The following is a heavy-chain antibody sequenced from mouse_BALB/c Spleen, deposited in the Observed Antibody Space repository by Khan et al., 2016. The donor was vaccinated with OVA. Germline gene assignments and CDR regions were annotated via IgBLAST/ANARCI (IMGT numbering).Heavy chain of an antibody. CDR3: SSFCGKPFTY. CDR2: IDPANGAT. CDR1: GFNIKDTY. J-gene: IGHJ3*01. Sequence: VQLKESGAELVKPGASVKLSCTASGFNIKDTYMHWVKQRPEQGLEWIGRIDPANGATKYDPKFQDTATIAADTSSNTAYLKLSSLNSEDTADYYCSSFCGKPFTYWGQGTIVTVSS. D-gene: IGHD2-10*01. V-gene: IGHV14-3*02.